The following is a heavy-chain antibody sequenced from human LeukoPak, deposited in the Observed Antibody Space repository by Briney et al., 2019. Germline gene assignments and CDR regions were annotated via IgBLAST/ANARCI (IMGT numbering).Heavy chain of an antibody. D-gene: IGHD5-24*01. CDR1: GFVFSSYW. V-gene: IGHV3-7*01. CDR2: IGKDGSEK. J-gene: IGHJ4*01. Sequence: PGGSLRLSCAASGFVFSSYWMIWVRQAPGKGLECVASIGKDGSEKSYVDSVKGRFTISRDNARNSLYLQMSSLRVDDTAVYYCARDIVWLQMEYWGHGTLVSVSS. CDR3: ARDIVWLQMEY.